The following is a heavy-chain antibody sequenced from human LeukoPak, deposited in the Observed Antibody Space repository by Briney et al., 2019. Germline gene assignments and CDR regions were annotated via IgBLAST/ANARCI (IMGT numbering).Heavy chain of an antibody. CDR2: ISAYNGNS. Sequence: ASVKVSCKASGYTFTSYGISWVRQAPGQGLEWMGWISAYNGNSNYAQKLKGRVTMTTDTSTSTGYMELRSLRSDDTAVYYCARDADKTPYYYDSSGSYYYYYMDVWGKGTTVTVSS. J-gene: IGHJ6*03. CDR1: GYTFTSYG. D-gene: IGHD3-22*01. V-gene: IGHV1-18*01. CDR3: ARDADKTPYYYDSSGSYYYYYMDV.